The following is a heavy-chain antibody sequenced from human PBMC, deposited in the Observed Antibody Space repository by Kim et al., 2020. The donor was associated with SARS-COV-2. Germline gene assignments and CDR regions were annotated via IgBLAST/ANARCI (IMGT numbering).Heavy chain of an antibody. CDR2: INHSGST. CDR3: ARGPAYSRSWYGARNWFDP. CDR1: GGSFSGYY. V-gene: IGHV4-34*01. D-gene: IGHD6-13*01. Sequence: SETLSLTCAVYGGSFSGYYWSWIRQPPGKGLEWIGEINHSGSTNYNPSLKSRVTISVDTSKNQFSLKLSSVTAADTAVYYCARGPAYSRSWYGARNWFDP. J-gene: IGHJ5*02.